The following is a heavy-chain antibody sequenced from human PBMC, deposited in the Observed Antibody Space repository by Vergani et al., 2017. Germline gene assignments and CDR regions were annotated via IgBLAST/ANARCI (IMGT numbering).Heavy chain of an antibody. V-gene: IGHV3-9*02. D-gene: IGHD6-6*01. Sequence: EVQLLESGGGLVQPGGSLRLSCVASGFTSAGYAMHWVRQAPGKGLEWVSGISWNSNSIGYAVSVKGRFTISRDNAKNSLYLQMNSLRAEDTALYYCAKDLGTSSGGGWFDPWGQGTLVTVSS. CDR2: ISWNSNSI. J-gene: IGHJ5*02. CDR3: AKDLGTSSGGGWFDP. CDR1: GFTSAGYA.